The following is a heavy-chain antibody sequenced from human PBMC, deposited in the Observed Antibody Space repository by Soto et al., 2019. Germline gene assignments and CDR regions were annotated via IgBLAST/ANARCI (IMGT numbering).Heavy chain of an antibody. CDR1: GFTFSTSW. Sequence: PGGSLRLSCAASGFTFSTSWMNLVRQAPGKGLECVSGIKEDGSEKYYVDSVKGRFTISKDNAENSLELHMNRLRVEDTAVYYCVRDRGYNAFDYWGLGTLVTVSS. D-gene: IGHD5-18*01. CDR3: VRDRGYNAFDY. CDR2: IKEDGSEK. J-gene: IGHJ4*02. V-gene: IGHV3-7*01.